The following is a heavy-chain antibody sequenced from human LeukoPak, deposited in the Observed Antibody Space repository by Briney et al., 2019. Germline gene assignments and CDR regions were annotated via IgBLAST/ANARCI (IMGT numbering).Heavy chain of an antibody. CDR3: PKSSGGGTSGPFDY. V-gene: IGHV3-33*06. D-gene: IGHD3-10*01. J-gene: IGHJ4*02. CDR1: GFAFSRNG. CDR2: RWDDGSKT. Sequence: GGTLRLSSAASGFAFSRNGIHWVRQAPGKGLKWVAGRWDDGSKTCYADSVKSRFTISRDNSKNTLYLQMNSLRAEDTAVYYWPKSSGGGTSGPFDYWGQGTLVTVSS.